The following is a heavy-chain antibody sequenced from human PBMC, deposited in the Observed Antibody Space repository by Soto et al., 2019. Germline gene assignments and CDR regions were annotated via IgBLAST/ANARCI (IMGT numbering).Heavy chain of an antibody. D-gene: IGHD6-13*01. J-gene: IGHJ4*02. CDR3: AKDSSYSSSWYDFFDY. CDR1: GFTFSSYG. Sequence: QVQLVESGGGVVQPGRSLRLSCAASGFTFSSYGMHWVRQAPGKGLEWVAVISYDGSNKYYADSVKGGFTISRDNSKISLYLQMNSLRAEDTAVYYCAKDSSYSSSWYDFFDYWGQGTLVTVSS. CDR2: ISYDGSNK. V-gene: IGHV3-30*18.